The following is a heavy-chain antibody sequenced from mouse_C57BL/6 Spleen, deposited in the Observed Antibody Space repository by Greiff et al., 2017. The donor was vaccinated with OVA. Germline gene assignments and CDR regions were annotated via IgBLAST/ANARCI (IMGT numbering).Heavy chain of an antibody. D-gene: IGHD1-3*01. CDR3: ARSSLSSPTMDY. CDR2: IYTGSGNT. CDR1: GYTFTSYG. Sequence: QVQLKESGAELARPGASVKLSCKASGYTFTSYGISWVKQRTGQGLEWIGEIYTGSGNTYYTETFKGKATLTADKSSSTAYMELRRLTSEDTAVYFCARSSLSSPTMDYWGQGTSVTVSS. J-gene: IGHJ4*01. V-gene: IGHV1-81*01.